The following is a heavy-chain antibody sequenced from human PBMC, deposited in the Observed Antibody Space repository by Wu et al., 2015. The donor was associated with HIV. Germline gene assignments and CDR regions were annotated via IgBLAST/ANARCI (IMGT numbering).Heavy chain of an antibody. CDR3: ARSPSVCSSTSCYSLRHDAFDI. CDR1: GGTFSSYA. Sequence: QVQLVQSGAEVKKPGSSVKVSCKASGGTFSSYAISWVRQAPGQGLEWMGGIIPIFGTANYAQKFQGRVTITADESTSTAYMELSSLRSEDTAVYYCARSPSVCSSTSCYSLRHDAFDIWGQGTMVTVSS. V-gene: IGHV1-69*12. J-gene: IGHJ3*02. D-gene: IGHD2-2*01. CDR2: IIPIFGTA.